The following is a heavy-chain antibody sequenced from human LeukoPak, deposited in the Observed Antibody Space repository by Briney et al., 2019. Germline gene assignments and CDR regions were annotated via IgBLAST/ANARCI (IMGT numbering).Heavy chain of an antibody. CDR1: GFTFSSYA. CDR3: AKDGYSSGWSYFDY. V-gene: IGHV3-23*01. Sequence: GGSLGLSCAASGFTFSSYAMSWVRQAPGKGLEWVSAISGSGGSTYYADSVKGRFTISRDNSKNTLYLQMNSLRAEDTAVYYCAKDGYSSGWSYFDYWGQGTLVTVSS. J-gene: IGHJ4*02. D-gene: IGHD6-19*01. CDR2: ISGSGGST.